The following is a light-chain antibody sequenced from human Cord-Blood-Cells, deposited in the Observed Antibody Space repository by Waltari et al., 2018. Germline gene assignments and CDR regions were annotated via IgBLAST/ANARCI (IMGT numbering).Light chain of an antibody. CDR2: GAS. CDR1: QRVSSN. Sequence: DIVMTQSPATLPASPGERATLPCRASQRVSSNLAWYQQKPGPAPRLLIYGASTRATGIPARFSGSGSGTEFTLTISSLQSEDFAVYYCQQYNNWPPVTFGQGTKVEIK. V-gene: IGKV3-15*01. J-gene: IGKJ1*01. CDR3: QQYNNWPPVT.